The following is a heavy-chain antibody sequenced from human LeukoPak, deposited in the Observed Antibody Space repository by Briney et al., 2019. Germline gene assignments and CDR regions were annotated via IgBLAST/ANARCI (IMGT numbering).Heavy chain of an antibody. D-gene: IGHD1-26*01. CDR3: AREGGSYLVFDAFDI. J-gene: IGHJ3*02. CDR1: GFTFSSYS. V-gene: IGHV3-48*01. Sequence: PGGSLRLSCAASGFTFSSYSMNWVRQAPGKGLEWVSYISSSSSTIYYADSVKGRFTISRDNAKNSLYLQMNSLRAEDTAVYYSAREGGSYLVFDAFDIWGQGTMVTVSS. CDR2: ISSSSSTI.